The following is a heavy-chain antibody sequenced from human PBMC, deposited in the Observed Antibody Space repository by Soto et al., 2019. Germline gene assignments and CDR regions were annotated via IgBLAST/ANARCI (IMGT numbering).Heavy chain of an antibody. J-gene: IGHJ4*02. CDR3: ARDRTPYDSSGYYFDY. V-gene: IGHV1-69*12. D-gene: IGHD3-22*01. CDR2: IIAIFGTA. CDR1: GGTFSSYA. Sequence: QVQLVQSGAEVKKPGSSVKVSCKASGGTFSSYAISWVRQAPGQGLEWMGGIIAIFGTANYAQKFQGRVTITADESTSTAYMELSSLRSEDTAVYYCARDRTPYDSSGYYFDYWGQGTLVTVSS.